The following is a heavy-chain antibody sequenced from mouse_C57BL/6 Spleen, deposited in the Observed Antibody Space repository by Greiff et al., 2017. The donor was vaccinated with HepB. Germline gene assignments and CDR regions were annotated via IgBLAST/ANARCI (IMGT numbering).Heavy chain of an antibody. CDR1: RYTFTDYY. V-gene: IGHV1-26*01. Sequence: EVKLMESGPELVKPGASVKISCKASRYTFTDYYMNWVKQSHGKSLEWIGDINPNNGGTSYNQKFKGKATLTVDKSSSTAYMELRSLTSEDSAVYYCAKTPYFDYWGQGTTLTVSS. CDR3: AKTPYFDY. J-gene: IGHJ2*01. CDR2: INPNNGGT.